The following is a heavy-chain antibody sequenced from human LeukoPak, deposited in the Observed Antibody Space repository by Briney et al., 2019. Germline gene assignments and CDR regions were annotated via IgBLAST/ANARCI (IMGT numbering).Heavy chain of an antibody. CDR3: AKSINYYYDSSGYYRAFDI. CDR1: GFTFGDYA. Sequence: NPGRSLRLSCTASGFTFGDYAMSWFRQALGKGLEGVGFIRSKAYGGTTEYAASVKGRFTISRDDSKSIAYLQMNSLRAEDTAVYYCAKSINYYYDSSGYYRAFDIWGQGTMVTVSS. D-gene: IGHD3-22*01. V-gene: IGHV3-49*05. J-gene: IGHJ3*02. CDR2: IRSKAYGGTT.